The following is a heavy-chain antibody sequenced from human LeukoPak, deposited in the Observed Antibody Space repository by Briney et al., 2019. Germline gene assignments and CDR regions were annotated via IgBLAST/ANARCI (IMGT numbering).Heavy chain of an antibody. CDR3: ARFLEGQGSYASESYYYHFDY. J-gene: IGHJ4*02. Sequence: GESLKISCKVSGYSFTNYWIAWVRQMPGKGLEWRGMIYPGDSDTRYSPSFQGQVTISADKSISTAYLQWSSLKASDTAMYYCARFLEGQGSYASESYYYHFDYWGQGTLVTVSS. CDR1: GYSFTNYW. D-gene: IGHD3-10*01. V-gene: IGHV5-51*01. CDR2: IYPGDSDT.